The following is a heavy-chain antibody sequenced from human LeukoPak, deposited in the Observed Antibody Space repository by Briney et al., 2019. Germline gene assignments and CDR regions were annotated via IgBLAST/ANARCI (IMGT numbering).Heavy chain of an antibody. CDR2: ISYDGSNK. Sequence: GRSLRLSCAASGFTFSSYAMHWVRQAPGKGLEWVAVISYDGSNKYYADSVKGRFTISRDNAKNSLYLQMNSLRPEDMALYYCAKETIYCSGGSCYHDAFDIWGQGTMVTVSS. CDR1: GFTFSSYA. CDR3: AKETIYCSGGSCYHDAFDI. V-gene: IGHV3-30*04. D-gene: IGHD2-15*01. J-gene: IGHJ3*02.